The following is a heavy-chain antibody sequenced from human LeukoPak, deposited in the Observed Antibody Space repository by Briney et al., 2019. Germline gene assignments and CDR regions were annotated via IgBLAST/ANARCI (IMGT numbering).Heavy chain of an antibody. V-gene: IGHV3-48*04. Sequence: GGSLRLSCAASGFTFSSYAMSWVRQAPGKGLEWLSYISSSTNTIYYADSVKGGFTISRDNAKNSLYLQMNGLGAEDTAVYYCARELNGYGYYFFDYWGPGTLVTVSS. CDR2: ISSSTNTI. J-gene: IGHJ4*02. D-gene: IGHD3-16*01. CDR1: GFTFSSYA. CDR3: ARELNGYGYYFFDY.